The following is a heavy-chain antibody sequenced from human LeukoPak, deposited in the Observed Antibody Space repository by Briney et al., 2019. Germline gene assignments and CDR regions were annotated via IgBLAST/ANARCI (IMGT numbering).Heavy chain of an antibody. D-gene: IGHD3-9*01. Sequence: SETLSLTCAVYGGSFSGYYWSWIRQPPGKGLEWIGEINHSGSTNYNPSLKSRVTISVDTSKNQFSLKLSSVTAADTAVYYRARGRDYDILTGRHYYGMDVWGKGTTVTVSS. V-gene: IGHV4-34*01. CDR1: GGSFSGYY. J-gene: IGHJ6*04. CDR3: ARGRDYDILTGRHYYGMDV. CDR2: INHSGST.